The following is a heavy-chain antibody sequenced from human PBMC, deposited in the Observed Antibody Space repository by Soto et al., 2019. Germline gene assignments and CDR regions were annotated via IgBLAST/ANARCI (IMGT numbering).Heavy chain of an antibody. CDR2: IYYSGST. J-gene: IGHJ5*02. V-gene: IGHV4-30-4*01. Sequence: SETLSLACTVSGGSISSGEYYWNWIRQPPGKGLEWIGYIYYSGSTYYNPSLKSRVTISVDTSKNQFSLKLSSVTAADTAVYYCAREEYNWFDPRGQGTLVTVSS. CDR3: AREEYNWFDP. CDR1: GGSISSGEYY.